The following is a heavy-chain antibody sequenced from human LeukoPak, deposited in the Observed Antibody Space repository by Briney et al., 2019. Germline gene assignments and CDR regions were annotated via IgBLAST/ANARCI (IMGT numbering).Heavy chain of an antibody. CDR2: KYYSGRT. CDR3: ARGRSYGFDFDS. D-gene: IGHD5-18*01. V-gene: IGHV4-61*01. Sequence: SSETLSLTCDVSGVSINTCCYYWTWIRQPPGKGLEWIGYKYYSGRTRYNSSLRSRLTISLDSSKNQFSLRLTSVTAADTAVYYCARGRSYGFDFDSWGPGTLVIVSS. CDR1: GVSINTCCYY. J-gene: IGHJ4*02.